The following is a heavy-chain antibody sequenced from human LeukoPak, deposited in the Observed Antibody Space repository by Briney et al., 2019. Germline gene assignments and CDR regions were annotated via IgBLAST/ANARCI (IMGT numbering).Heavy chain of an antibody. CDR2: FDPEDGGT. V-gene: IGHV1-24*01. Sequence: ASVKVSCKVSGYTLTELSMHWVRQAPGKGLEWMGGFDPEDGGTIYAQKFQGRVTMTEDTSTDTAYMELSGLRSEDTAVYYCATTISDGSYGYDAFDIWGQGTMVTVSS. D-gene: IGHD1-26*01. CDR1: GYTLTELS. J-gene: IGHJ3*02. CDR3: ATTISDGSYGYDAFDI.